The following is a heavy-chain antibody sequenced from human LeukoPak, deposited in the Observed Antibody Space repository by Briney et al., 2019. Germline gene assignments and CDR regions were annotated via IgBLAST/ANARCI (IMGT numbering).Heavy chain of an antibody. CDR3: ARRVEYYDSSGYPGFDY. CDR2: IYYSGST. D-gene: IGHD3-22*01. J-gene: IGHJ4*02. V-gene: IGHV4-39*01. CDR1: GGSISSSSYY. Sequence: PSETLSLTCTVSGGSISSSSYYWGWIRQPPGKGLEWIGSIYYSGSTYYNPSPKSRVTISVDTSKNQFSLKLSSVTAADTAVYYCARRVEYYDSSGYPGFDYWGQGTLVTVSS.